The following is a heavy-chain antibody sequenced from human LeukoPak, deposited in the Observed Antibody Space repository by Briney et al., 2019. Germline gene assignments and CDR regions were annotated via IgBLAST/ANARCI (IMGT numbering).Heavy chain of an antibody. J-gene: IGHJ4*02. CDR2: VNTSTGNP. CDR3: VTNFDSSGYFGY. D-gene: IGHD3-22*01. V-gene: IGHV7-4-1*01. Sequence: ASVTVSCTASGYTFTRNTINWVRQAPGQGLEWMGWVNTSTGNPTYAQGFTGRFVFSSDTSVSTAYLQIGSLKAEDTAVYYCVTNFDSSGYFGYWGQGTLVTVSS. CDR1: GYTFTRNT.